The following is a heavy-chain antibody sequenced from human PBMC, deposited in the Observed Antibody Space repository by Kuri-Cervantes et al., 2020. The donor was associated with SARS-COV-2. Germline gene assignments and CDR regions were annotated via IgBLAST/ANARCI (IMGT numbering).Heavy chain of an antibody. Sequence: GESLKISCAASGFTFDDYAMHWVRQAPGKGLEWVSLISWDGGSTYYADSVKGRFTISRDNYKNTLYLQMNSLRAEDTAVYYCARDVAYGDFSFDYWGQGTLVTVSS. V-gene: IGHV3-43D*04. CDR3: ARDVAYGDFSFDY. CDR1: GFTFDDYA. J-gene: IGHJ4*02. D-gene: IGHD4-17*01. CDR2: ISWDGGST.